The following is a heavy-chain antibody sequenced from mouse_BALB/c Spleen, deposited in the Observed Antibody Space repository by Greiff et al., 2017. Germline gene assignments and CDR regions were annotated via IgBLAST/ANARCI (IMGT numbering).Heavy chain of an antibody. Sequence: EVQLQQSGTVLARPGASVKMSCKASGYSFTSYWMHWVKQRPGQGLEWIGAIYPGNSDTSYNQKFKGKAKLTAVTSASTAYMELSSLTNEDSAVYYCTRGKIQLGLRETWFAYWGQGTLVTVSA. V-gene: IGHV1-5*01. J-gene: IGHJ3*01. D-gene: IGHD3-1*01. CDR2: IYPGNSDT. CDR1: GYSFTSYW. CDR3: TRGKIQLGLRETWFAY.